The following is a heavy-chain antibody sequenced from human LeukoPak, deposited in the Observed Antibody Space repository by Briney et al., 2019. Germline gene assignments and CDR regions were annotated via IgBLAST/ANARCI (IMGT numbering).Heavy chain of an antibody. D-gene: IGHD6-13*01. CDR3: ARTAADYCYMDV. J-gene: IGHJ6*03. CDR2: INPNSGGT. Sequence: ASVKVSCKASGYTFTGYYMHWVRQAPGQGLEWMGWINPNSGGTNYAQKFRGRVTMTRDTSISTAYMELSRLRSDDTAVYYCARTAADYCYMDVWGKGTTVTVSS. CDR1: GYTFTGYY. V-gene: IGHV1-2*02.